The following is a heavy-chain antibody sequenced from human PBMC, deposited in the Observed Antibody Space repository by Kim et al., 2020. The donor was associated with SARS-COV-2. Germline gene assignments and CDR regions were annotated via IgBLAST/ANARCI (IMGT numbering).Heavy chain of an antibody. CDR3: ASTDIVVVVAATPAAFDI. V-gene: IGHV3-11*06. Sequence: KGRFTISRDNAKNSLYLQMNSLRAEDTAVYYCASTDIVVVVAATPAAFDIWGQGTMVTVSS. D-gene: IGHD2-15*01. J-gene: IGHJ3*02.